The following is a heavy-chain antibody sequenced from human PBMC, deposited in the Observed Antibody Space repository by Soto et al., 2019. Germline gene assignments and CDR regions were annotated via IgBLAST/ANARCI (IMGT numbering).Heavy chain of an antibody. CDR3: ATGRLAIFGVVGLFDP. Sequence: PSETLSLTCTVSGGSISSYYWSWIRQPPGKGLEWIGYIYYSGSTNYNPSLKSRVTISVDTSKNQFSLKLSSVTAADTAVYHCATGRLAIFGVVGLFDPWGQGTLVTVSS. CDR2: IYYSGST. CDR1: GGSISSYY. V-gene: IGHV4-59*01. D-gene: IGHD3-3*01. J-gene: IGHJ5*02.